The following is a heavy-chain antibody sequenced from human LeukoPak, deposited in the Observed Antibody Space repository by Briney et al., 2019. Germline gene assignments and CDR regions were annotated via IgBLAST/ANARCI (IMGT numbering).Heavy chain of an antibody. J-gene: IGHJ4*02. CDR1: GGSFSGYY. CDR2: INHSGST. V-gene: IGHV4-34*01. D-gene: IGHD6-13*01. CDR3: ARVPAAAIDY. Sequence: PSETLSLTCAVYGGSFSGYYWSWIRQPPGKGLEWIGEINHSGSTNYNPSLKSRVTISVDTSKNQFSLKLSSVTAADTAVYYCARVPAAAIDYWGQGTLVTVSS.